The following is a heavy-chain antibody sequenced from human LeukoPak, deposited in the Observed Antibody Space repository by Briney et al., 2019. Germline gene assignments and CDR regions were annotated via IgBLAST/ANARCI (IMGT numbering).Heavy chain of an antibody. CDR1: GFTFVDYA. Sequence: GGSLRLSCTSSGFTFVDYAMSWVRQAPRKGMEWVGFIRSKAYGGTTEHAASVRGRFTISRDDSKSIAYLQMNSLKTEDTALYYCTRALDFYGSGTGGADYWGQGTLVTVSS. J-gene: IGHJ4*02. CDR2: IRSKAYGGTT. V-gene: IGHV3-49*04. CDR3: TRALDFYGSGTGGADY. D-gene: IGHD3-10*01.